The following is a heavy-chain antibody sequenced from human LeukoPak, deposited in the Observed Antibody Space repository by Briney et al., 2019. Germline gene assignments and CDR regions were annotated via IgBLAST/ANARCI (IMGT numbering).Heavy chain of an antibody. CDR2: INHSGST. V-gene: IGHV4-34*01. CDR1: DGTFSGYY. Sequence: PSETLSLTCAVYDGTFSGYYWSWIRQPPEKGLEWMGEINHSGSTNYNPSLKSRVTISVDTSKKQVSLKLSSVTAADTAVYYCARGGSSGWYIGVYYFDFWGQGTLVTVSS. J-gene: IGHJ4*02. D-gene: IGHD6-19*01. CDR3: ARGGSSGWYIGVYYFDF.